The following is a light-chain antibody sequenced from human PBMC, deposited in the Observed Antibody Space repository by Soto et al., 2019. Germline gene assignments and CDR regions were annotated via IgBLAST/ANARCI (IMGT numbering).Light chain of an antibody. J-gene: IGKJ3*01. CDR3: MQTLQTPPFT. V-gene: IGKV2-28*01. CDR2: LGS. Sequence: DIVMTQSPLSLPVTPGEPASIACRSSQSLLHSNGYNYLDWYLQKPGQSPQLLIYLGSNRASGVPDRISGSGSSTDFTLKISRVEAEDAAVYYCMQTLQTPPFTFGPGTKVDIK. CDR1: QSLLHSNGYNY.